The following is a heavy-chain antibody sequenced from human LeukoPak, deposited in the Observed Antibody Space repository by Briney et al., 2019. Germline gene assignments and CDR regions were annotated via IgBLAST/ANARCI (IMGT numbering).Heavy chain of an antibody. CDR2: IYHSGST. J-gene: IGHJ4*02. CDR1: GGSISSGGYY. CDR3: ARSVGASGGLFGY. D-gene: IGHD1-26*01. Sequence: PSQTLSLTCTVSGGSISSGGYYWSWIRQPPGKGLEWIGYIYHSGSTYYNPSLKSRVTISVDRSKNQFSLKLSSVTAADTAVYYCARSVGASGGLFGYWGQGTLVTVSS. V-gene: IGHV4-30-2*01.